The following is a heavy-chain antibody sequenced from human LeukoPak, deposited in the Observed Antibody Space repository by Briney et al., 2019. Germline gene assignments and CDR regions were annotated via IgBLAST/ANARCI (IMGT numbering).Heavy chain of an antibody. Sequence: GGSLRLSCAASGFTFSKDDFHWVRQAPAKGLDRVPPIGVTGDTYYADSVKGRFTISREGAANSLYLQMRSLGAGDTALYYCTKEFCGSRAACAGGSYYDFWGRGALVTVSS. CDR2: IGVTGDT. V-gene: IGHV3-13*01. CDR3: TKEFCGSRAACAGGSYYDF. D-gene: IGHD2-15*01. J-gene: IGHJ2*01. CDR1: GFTFSKDD.